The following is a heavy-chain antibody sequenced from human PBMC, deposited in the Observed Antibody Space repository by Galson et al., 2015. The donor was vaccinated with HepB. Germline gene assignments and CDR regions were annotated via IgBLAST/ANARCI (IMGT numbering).Heavy chain of an antibody. Sequence: SLRLSCAASGFTFSSYAMHWVRQAPGKGLEWVAVISYDGSNKYYADSVKGRFTISRDNSKNTLYLQMNSLRAEDTAVYYCARLGQQLVQGSLDAFDFWGQGTMVTVSS. V-gene: IGHV3-30-3*01. CDR2: ISYDGSNK. D-gene: IGHD6-13*01. CDR1: GFTFSSYA. J-gene: IGHJ3*01. CDR3: ARLGQQLVQGSLDAFDF.